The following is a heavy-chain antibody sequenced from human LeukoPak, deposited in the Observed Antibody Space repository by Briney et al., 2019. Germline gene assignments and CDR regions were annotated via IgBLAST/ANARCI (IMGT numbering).Heavy chain of an antibody. CDR3: GELGITMFGGV. D-gene: IGHD3-10*02. V-gene: IGHV3-9*01. Sequence: GRSLRLSCAASGFTFDDYAMHWVRQAPGKGLEWVSGISWNSGSIGYADSVKGRFTISRDNAKNSLYLQMNSLRAEDTAVYYWGELGITMFGGVGGKGTTVTISS. CDR1: GFTFDDYA. CDR2: ISWNSGSI. J-gene: IGHJ6*03.